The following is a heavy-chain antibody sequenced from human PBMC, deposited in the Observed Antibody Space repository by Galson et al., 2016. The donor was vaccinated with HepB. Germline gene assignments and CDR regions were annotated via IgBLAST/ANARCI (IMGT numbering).Heavy chain of an antibody. CDR1: GFSIRKYW. Sequence: SLRLSCAASGFSIRKYWMQWVRLAPGKGLEWVASISDDGGKTYHVDSVKGRFTISRDTAKNSLYLQMNSLRAEDTAVYFCARVITFYDLMDCWGQGAVVTVSS. CDR3: ARVITFYDLMDC. J-gene: IGHJ4*02. V-gene: IGHV3-7*03. CDR2: ISDDGGKT. D-gene: IGHD3-3*01.